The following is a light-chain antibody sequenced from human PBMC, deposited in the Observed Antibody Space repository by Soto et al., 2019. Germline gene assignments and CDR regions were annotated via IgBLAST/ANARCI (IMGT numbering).Light chain of an antibody. CDR2: NTN. CDR3: AAWDGSLDVVL. Sequence: QSVLTQPPSASGTPGQRVTISCSGSSSNIGTNTVNWYQQFPGSAPQLLLYNTNQRPSGVPGRFSGSKSGPSASLAISGLQSEDEADYYCAAWDGSLDVVLFGGGTKLTVL. J-gene: IGLJ2*01. CDR1: SSNIGTNT. V-gene: IGLV1-44*01.